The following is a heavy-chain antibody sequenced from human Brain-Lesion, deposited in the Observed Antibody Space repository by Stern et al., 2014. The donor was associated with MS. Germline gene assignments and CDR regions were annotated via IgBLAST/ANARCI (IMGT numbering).Heavy chain of an antibody. V-gene: IGHV4-39*01. D-gene: IGHD2-15*01. CDR2: IYYSGNT. CDR1: GGSVSSTSYA. CDR3: AGEEDIRYCSGGSCTGNWFDP. J-gene: IGHJ5*02. Sequence: QVQLQQWGPGLVKPSETLSLTCTVAGGSVSSTSYAWAWIRQPPGKGLEWIGTIYYSGNTYYSPSLKSRLTISLATSKNQFSLEVRSVTAADTAVYYCAGEEDIRYCSGGSCTGNWFDPWGQGTLVTVSS.